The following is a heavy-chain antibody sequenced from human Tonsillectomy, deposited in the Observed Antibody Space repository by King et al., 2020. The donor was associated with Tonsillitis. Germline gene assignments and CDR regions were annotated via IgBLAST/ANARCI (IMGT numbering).Heavy chain of an antibody. D-gene: IGHD3-22*01. Sequence: VQLVEAGGGLGKPGGALRLSCAASEYLFSAYTLKWGRQAPGKGLGWGSSLCRRCGFINYAESLKGRFTINTDKSENSLYLQISSLRAEDTAVFYCSRVKKYYYDSSGYPLDTFAIWGQGTMVT. CDR2: LCRRCGFI. CDR1: EYLFSAYT. J-gene: IGHJ3*02. CDR3: SRVKKYYYDSSGYPLDTFAI. V-gene: IGHV3-21*01.